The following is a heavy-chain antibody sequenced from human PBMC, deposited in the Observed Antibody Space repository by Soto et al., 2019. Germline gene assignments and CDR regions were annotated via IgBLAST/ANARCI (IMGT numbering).Heavy chain of an antibody. CDR1: GGSITSYY. CDR3: ASQLWRNGSGSGAFDY. V-gene: IGHV4-59*01. D-gene: IGHD3-10*01. J-gene: IGHJ4*02. CDR2: IYYSGST. Sequence: QVQLQESGPGLVKPSETLSLTCTVYGGSITSYYWSWIRQPPGKGLGWIGYIYYSGSTNYNPSLKSRVTISVDTSKNQFSLKVSSVTTADTALYYCASQLWRNGSGSGAFDYWGQGTLVTVSS.